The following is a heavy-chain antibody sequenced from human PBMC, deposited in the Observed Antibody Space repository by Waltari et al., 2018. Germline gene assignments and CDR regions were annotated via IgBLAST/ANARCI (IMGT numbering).Heavy chain of an antibody. Sequence: EVQLVESGGGLVQPGGSLRLSCAASGFTISNYWMSWVRQAPGKGLEWVANIKQDGSEKYYVDSVKGRFTISRDNAKNSLYLQMNSLRAEDTAVYYCARAHYYSYMDVWGKGTTVTVSS. CDR2: IKQDGSEK. CDR1: GFTISNYW. V-gene: IGHV3-7*04. J-gene: IGHJ6*03. CDR3: ARAHYYSYMDV.